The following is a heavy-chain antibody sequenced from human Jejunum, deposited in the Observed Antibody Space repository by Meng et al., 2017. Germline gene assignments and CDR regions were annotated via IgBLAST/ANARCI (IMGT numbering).Heavy chain of an antibody. CDR3: AHRLAYSSNYNVGWFDP. CDR2: IYWDDDK. D-gene: IGHD6-13*01. Sequence: QITLKESGPPLVNPTQTLTLTCTFSGFSLSTSGVGVGWIRQPPGKALEWLAFIYWDDDKRYTPSLKNRLFITKDTSKNLVVLTMTNMDLVDTATYYCAHRLAYSSNYNVGWFDPWGQGTLVTVSS. J-gene: IGHJ5*02. V-gene: IGHV2-5*02. CDR1: GFSLSTSGVG.